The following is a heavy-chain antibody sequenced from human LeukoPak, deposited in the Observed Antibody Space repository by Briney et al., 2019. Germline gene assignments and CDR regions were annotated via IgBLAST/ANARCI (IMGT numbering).Heavy chain of an antibody. D-gene: IGHD6-19*01. V-gene: IGHV4-34*01. CDR2: INHSGST. J-gene: IGHJ4*02. CDR1: GGSFSGYY. Sequence: ETPSLTCAVYGGSFSGYYWSWIRQPPGKGLEWIGEINHSGSTNYNPSLKSRVTISVDTSKNQFSLKLSSVTAADTAVYYCARGRYSSGRHKRNFDYWGQGTLVTVSS. CDR3: ARGRYSSGRHKRNFDY.